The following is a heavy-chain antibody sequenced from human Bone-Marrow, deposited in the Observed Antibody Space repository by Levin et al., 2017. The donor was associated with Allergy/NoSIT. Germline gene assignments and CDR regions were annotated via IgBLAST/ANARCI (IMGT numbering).Heavy chain of an antibody. D-gene: IGHD2-21*02. Sequence: PGGSLRLSCAASGFSFEDHPMHWVRQAPGKGLEWVSVISWDGGRRDYADSVKGRFSISRDNSKSSLFLQMNSLRAEDSALYYCVKQCGGDCLDHWGQGTLVTVSS. CDR2: ISWDGGRR. J-gene: IGHJ4*02. CDR3: VKQCGGDCLDH. CDR1: GFSFEDHP. V-gene: IGHV3-43D*04.